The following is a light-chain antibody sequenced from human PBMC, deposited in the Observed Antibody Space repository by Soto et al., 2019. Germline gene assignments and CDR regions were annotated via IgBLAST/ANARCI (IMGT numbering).Light chain of an antibody. Sequence: DIQMTQSPSSLSASVGDRVTITCRASQSISSYLNWYQQKPGKAPKLLIYAASSLQSGGPSRFSGRGSGTDFTLPISSLQPEDVATYYCQQSYSTPTFGQGTKLEIK. J-gene: IGKJ2*01. CDR3: QQSYSTPT. CDR2: AAS. CDR1: QSISSY. V-gene: IGKV1-39*01.